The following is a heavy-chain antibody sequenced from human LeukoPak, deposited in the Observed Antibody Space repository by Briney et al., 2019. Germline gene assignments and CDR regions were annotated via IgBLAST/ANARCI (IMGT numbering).Heavy chain of an antibody. J-gene: IGHJ5*02. Sequence: PSETLSLTCAVSGYSISSGYYWGWIRQPPGKGLEWIGSIYHSGSTYYNPSLKSRVTISVDTSKNQFSLKLSSVPAADTAVYYCARQSGGSTVPTAGWFDPWGQGTLVTVSS. CDR2: IYHSGST. V-gene: IGHV4-38-2*01. D-gene: IGHD4-17*01. CDR1: GYSISSGYY. CDR3: ARQSGGSTVPTAGWFDP.